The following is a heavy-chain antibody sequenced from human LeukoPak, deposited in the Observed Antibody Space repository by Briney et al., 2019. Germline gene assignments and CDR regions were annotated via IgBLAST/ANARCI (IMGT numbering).Heavy chain of an antibody. J-gene: IGHJ5*02. CDR2: IIPIFGTA. V-gene: IGHV1-69*05. D-gene: IGHD6-13*01. CDR1: GGTFSSYA. Sequence: VSSAKVSCKASGGTFSSYAISWVRQAPGQGLEWMGGIIPIFGTANYAQKFQGRVTITTDESTSTAYMELSSLRSEDTAVYYCARASLRYSSSWGFDPWGQGALVTVSS. CDR3: ARASLRYSSSWGFDP.